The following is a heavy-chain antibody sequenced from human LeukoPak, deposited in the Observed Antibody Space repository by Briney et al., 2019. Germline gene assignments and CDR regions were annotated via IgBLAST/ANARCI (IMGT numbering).Heavy chain of an antibody. CDR3: AKGTTEDY. Sequence: PGGSLRLSCAVSGFTFSSYWMSWVRQAPGKGLEWVANIKEDGSKRYYVDSVKGRFTISRDNSKNTLYLQMNSLRAEDTAVYYCAKGTTEDYWGQGTLVTVSS. CDR2: IKEDGSKR. CDR1: GFTFSSYW. J-gene: IGHJ4*02. V-gene: IGHV3-7*01. D-gene: IGHD4-17*01.